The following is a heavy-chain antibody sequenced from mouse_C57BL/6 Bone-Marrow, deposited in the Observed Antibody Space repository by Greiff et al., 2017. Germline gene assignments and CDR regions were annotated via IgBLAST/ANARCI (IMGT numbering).Heavy chain of an antibody. CDR1: GYAFSSYW. CDR2: IYPGDGDT. J-gene: IGHJ3*01. D-gene: IGHD1-1*01. Sequence: VQLVESGAELVKPGASVKISCKASGYAFSSYWMNWVKQRPGKGLEWIGQIYPGDGDTNYNGKFKGKATLTADKSSSTAYMQLSSLTSEDSAVYFCARCYGSLAWFAYWGQGTLVTVSA. V-gene: IGHV1-80*01. CDR3: ARCYGSLAWFAY.